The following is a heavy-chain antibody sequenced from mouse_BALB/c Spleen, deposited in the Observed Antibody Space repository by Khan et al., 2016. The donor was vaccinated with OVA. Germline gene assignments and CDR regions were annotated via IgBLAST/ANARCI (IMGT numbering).Heavy chain of an antibody. D-gene: IGHD2-1*01. CDR2: IDPPNDDS. CDR3: ATLYGNPFVF. Sequence: MQLEESGAELVKPGASVKLSCSASGFNIKDTYIHWMKQRPEQGLEWIGRIDPPNDDSKYGPKFQAKATLTADTSSNTAYLQLSSLTSEDTAVYYCATLYGNPFVFWGQGTLVSVSA. V-gene: IGHV14-3*02. J-gene: IGHJ3*01. CDR1: GFNIKDTY.